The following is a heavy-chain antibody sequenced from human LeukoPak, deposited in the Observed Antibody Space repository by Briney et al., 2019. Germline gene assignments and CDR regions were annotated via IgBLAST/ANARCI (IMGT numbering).Heavy chain of an antibody. CDR1: GGSISSYY. Sequence: SETLSLTCTVSGGSISSYYWSWIRQPPGKGLEWIGYIYYSGSTNYNPSLKSRVTISVDTSNNQFSLKLSSVTAADTAVYYCARESEGSSGWYVWFDPWGQGTLVTVSS. V-gene: IGHV4-59*01. CDR2: IYYSGST. J-gene: IGHJ5*02. D-gene: IGHD6-19*01. CDR3: ARESEGSSGWYVWFDP.